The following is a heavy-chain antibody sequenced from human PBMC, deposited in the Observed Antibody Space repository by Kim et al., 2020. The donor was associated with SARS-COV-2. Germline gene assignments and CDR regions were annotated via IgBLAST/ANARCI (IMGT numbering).Heavy chain of an antibody. J-gene: IGHJ6*02. D-gene: IGHD4-17*01. CDR2: VSDSGAGT. V-gene: IGHV3-23*01. CDR1: GFTFSSYA. CDR3: AKNSYGETNYYYGMDV. Sequence: GGSLRLSCEASGFTFSSYAMSWVRQAPGKGLEWVSTVSDSGAGTYYGDSVKGRFTISRDNSKNTLYLQMNSLRAEDTAVYYCAKNSYGETNYYYGMDVWGQGSTVTVSS.